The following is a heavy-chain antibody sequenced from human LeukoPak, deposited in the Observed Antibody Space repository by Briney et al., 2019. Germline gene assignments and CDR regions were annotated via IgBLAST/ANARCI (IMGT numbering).Heavy chain of an antibody. D-gene: IGHD2-15*01. CDR2: IKSKTDGGTT. CDR3: IPTPVVVVAD. V-gene: IGHV3-15*01. CDR1: GFTFSSYA. J-gene: IGHJ4*02. Sequence: PGGSLRLSCAASGFTFSSYAMSWVRQAPGKGLEWVGRIKSKTDGGTTDYAAPVKGRFTISRDDSKNTLYLQMNSLKTEDTAVYYCIPTPVVVVADWGQGTLVTVSS.